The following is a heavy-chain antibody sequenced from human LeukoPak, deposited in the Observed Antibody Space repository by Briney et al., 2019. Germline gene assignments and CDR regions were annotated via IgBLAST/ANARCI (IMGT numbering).Heavy chain of an antibody. V-gene: IGHV1-8*03. CDR2: MNPNSGNT. D-gene: IGHD2-2*01. CDR1: GYTFIGYD. J-gene: IGHJ4*02. Sequence: ASVKVSCKTSGYTFIGYDINWVRQATGQGLEWMGWMNPNSGNTGYAQKFQGRVTITRNTSISTAYVELSSLRSEDTAVYYCARATAYCSSTSCRYFDYWGQGTLVTVSS. CDR3: ARATAYCSSTSCRYFDY.